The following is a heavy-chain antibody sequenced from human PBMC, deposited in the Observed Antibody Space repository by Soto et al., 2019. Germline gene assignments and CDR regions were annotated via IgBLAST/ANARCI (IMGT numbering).Heavy chain of an antibody. J-gene: IGHJ4*02. Sequence: PSETLSLTCAVSGGSISSGGYSWSWIRQPPGKGLEWIGYIYHSGSTYYNPSLKSRVTISVDRSKNQFSLKLSSVTAADTAVYYCARASGYDSLKKFDYWGQGTLVTVSS. CDR2: IYHSGST. CDR3: ARASGYDSLKKFDY. V-gene: IGHV4-30-2*01. CDR1: GGSISSGGYS. D-gene: IGHD5-12*01.